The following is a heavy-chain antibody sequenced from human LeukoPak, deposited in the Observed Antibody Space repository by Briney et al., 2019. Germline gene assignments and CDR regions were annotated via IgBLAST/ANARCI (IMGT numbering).Heavy chain of an antibody. CDR3: ARRNSLTGVVGDI. J-gene: IGHJ3*02. D-gene: IGHD7-27*01. CDR1: GGTFSSYA. CDR2: IIPIFGTA. V-gene: IGHV1-69*13. Sequence: SVKVSCKASGGTFSSYAISWVRQAPGQGLEWMGGIIPIFGTANYAQKFQGRVTITADESTSTAYMELSSLRSEDTAVYYCARRNSLTGVVGDIWGQGTMVTVSS.